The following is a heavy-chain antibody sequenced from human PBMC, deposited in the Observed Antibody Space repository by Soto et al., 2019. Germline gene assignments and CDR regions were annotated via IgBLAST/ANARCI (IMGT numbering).Heavy chain of an antibody. CDR2: VNPDGSTT. CDR1: KFSFSGYW. J-gene: IGHJ5*02. D-gene: IGHD1-26*01. V-gene: IGHV3-74*01. CDR3: AKVASGSYDWFDP. Sequence: EVQLVESGGGLVQPGGSLRLSCAASKFSFSGYWMHWVRQAPGKGLMWVSRVNPDGSTTTYADSVKGRFTISRDNAKNTVFLQMNSLRADDTAAYYCAKVASGSYDWFDPWGQGTLVTVPS.